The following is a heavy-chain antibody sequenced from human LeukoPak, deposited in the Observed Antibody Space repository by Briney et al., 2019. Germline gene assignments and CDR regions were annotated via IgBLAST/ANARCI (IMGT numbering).Heavy chain of an antibody. D-gene: IGHD2-15*01. CDR1: GGSFSGYY. CDR3: ARGGPSCSGGSCRRLVWFDP. J-gene: IGHJ5*02. Sequence: SETLSLTCAVYGGSFSGYYWSWIRQPPGKGLEWIGEINHSGSTNYDPSLKSRVTISVDTSKNQFSLKLSSVTAADTAVYYCARGGPSCSGGSCRRLVWFDPWGQGTLVTVSS. CDR2: INHSGST. V-gene: IGHV4-34*01.